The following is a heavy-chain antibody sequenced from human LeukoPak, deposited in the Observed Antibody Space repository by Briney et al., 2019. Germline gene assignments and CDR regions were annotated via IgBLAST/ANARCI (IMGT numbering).Heavy chain of an antibody. Sequence: PSETLSLTCTVSGGSISSYYWSWIRQPPGKGLEWIGYIYYSGSTNYNPSLKSRVTISVDTSKNQFSLKLSSVTAADTAVYYCARDTGTIGYDYWGQGTLVTVSS. CDR2: IYYSGST. J-gene: IGHJ4*02. V-gene: IGHV4-59*12. CDR3: ARDTGTIGYDY. D-gene: IGHD1-1*01. CDR1: GGSISSYY.